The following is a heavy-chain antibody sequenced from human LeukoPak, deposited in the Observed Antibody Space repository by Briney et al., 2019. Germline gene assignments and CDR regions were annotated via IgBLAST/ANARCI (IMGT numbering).Heavy chain of an antibody. CDR1: GYTFPSYG. CDR2: ISAYNGNT. D-gene: IGHD3-22*01. J-gene: IGHJ5*02. Sequence: ASVKVSCKASGYTFPSYGITWVRQAPGQGLEWMGWISAYNGNTNYPQKLQGRASMTTDTSTYTAYMELRSLRSDDTAVYYCARGGTSYYYDSSGYQSHQRPFDPWGQGTLVTVSS. V-gene: IGHV1-18*01. CDR3: ARGGTSYYYDSSGYQSHQRPFDP.